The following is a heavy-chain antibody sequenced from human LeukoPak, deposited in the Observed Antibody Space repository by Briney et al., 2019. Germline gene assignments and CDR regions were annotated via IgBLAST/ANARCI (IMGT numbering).Heavy chain of an antibody. CDR3: ARDLFYMSARGREAYYYYYMDV. V-gene: IGHV4-30-4*01. Sequence: SETLSLTCTVSGGSISSGDYYWSWIRQPPGKGLEWIGYIYYSGSTYYNPSLKSRVTISVDTSKNQFSLKLSSVTAADTAVYYCARDLFYMSARGREAYYYYYMDVWGKGTTVTVSS. CDR1: GGSISSGDYY. J-gene: IGHJ6*03. D-gene: IGHD3-16*01. CDR2: IYYSGST.